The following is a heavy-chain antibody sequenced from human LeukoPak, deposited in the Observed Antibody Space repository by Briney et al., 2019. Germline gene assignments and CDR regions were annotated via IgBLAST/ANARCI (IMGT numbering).Heavy chain of an antibody. Sequence: GGSLRLSCAASGFTFSSYAMSWVRQAPGKGLEWVSAISGSGGRTDYADSVKGRFTISRDNSKNSLYLQMNSLRAEDTAVYSCARGADGVSSNSRGWFDPWGQGTLVTVSS. V-gene: IGHV3-23*01. CDR3: ARGADGVSSNSRGWFDP. D-gene: IGHD2-15*01. J-gene: IGHJ5*02. CDR1: GFTFSSYA. CDR2: ISGSGGRT.